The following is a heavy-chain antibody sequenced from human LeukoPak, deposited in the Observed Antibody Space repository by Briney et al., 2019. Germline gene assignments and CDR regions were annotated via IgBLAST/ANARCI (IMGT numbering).Heavy chain of an antibody. CDR2: IYYSGST. D-gene: IGHD4-23*01. CDR1: GGSISSSSYY. V-gene: IGHV4-39*01. CDR3: ARRRGTVVPGMYYFDY. J-gene: IGHJ4*02. Sequence: SETLSLTCTVSGGSISSSSYYWGWIRQPPGKGLEWIGSIYYSGSTYYDSSLKSRVTISVDTSKNQFSLKLSSVTAADTAVYYCARRRGTVVPGMYYFDYWGQGTLVTVSS.